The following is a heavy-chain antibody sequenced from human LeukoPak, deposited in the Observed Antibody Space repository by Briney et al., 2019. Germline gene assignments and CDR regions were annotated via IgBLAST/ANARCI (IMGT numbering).Heavy chain of an antibody. D-gene: IGHD5-24*01. V-gene: IGHV1-46*01. Sequence: ASVKVSCKVSGYTLTELSMHWVRQAPGQGLEWMGIINPSGGSTSYAQKFQGRVTMTRDTSTSTVYMELSSLRSEDTAVYYCAREQRWLLDAFDIWGQGTMVTVSS. CDR2: INPSGGST. CDR3: AREQRWLLDAFDI. J-gene: IGHJ3*02. CDR1: GYTLTELS.